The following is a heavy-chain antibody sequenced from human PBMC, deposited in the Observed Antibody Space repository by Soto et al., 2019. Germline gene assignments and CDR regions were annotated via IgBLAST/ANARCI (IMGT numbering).Heavy chain of an antibody. CDR3: ARGDFSWQSFDY. J-gene: IGHJ4*02. V-gene: IGHV4-59*01. Sequence: SETLSLTCTVSGGSISSYYWSWIRQPPGKGLEWIGYIYYSGSTNYNPSLKSRVTISVDTSKNQFSLKLSSVTAADTAVYYCARGDFSWQSFDYWGQGTLVTVSS. D-gene: IGHD5-12*01. CDR1: GGSISSYY. CDR2: IYYSGST.